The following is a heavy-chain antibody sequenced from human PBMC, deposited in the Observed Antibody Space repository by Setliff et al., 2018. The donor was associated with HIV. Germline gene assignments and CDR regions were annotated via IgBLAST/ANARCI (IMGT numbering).Heavy chain of an antibody. Sequence: SETLSLTCAVYGGSFSGYYWSWIRQPPGKGLEWIGEINDNGSTNYNPSLKSRVTISVDTSKNQFSLKLSSVTAADTAVYYCAGQDLAEVRWYYMDYWGQGALVTVSS. J-gene: IGHJ4*02. D-gene: IGHD2-15*01. CDR3: AGQDLAEVRWYYMDY. CDR2: INDNGST. CDR1: GGSFSGYY. V-gene: IGHV4-34*01.